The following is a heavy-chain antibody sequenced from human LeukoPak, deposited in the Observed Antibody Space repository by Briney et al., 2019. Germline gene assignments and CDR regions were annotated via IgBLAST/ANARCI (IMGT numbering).Heavy chain of an antibody. V-gene: IGHV4-59*01. CDR3: ARGHWTETITNFDY. CDR1: GGSISSYY. CDR2: IFYSGSS. D-gene: IGHD3/OR15-3a*01. J-gene: IGHJ4*02. Sequence: SETLSLTCTVSGGSISSYYWTWIRQPPGKGLDWIGYIFYSGSSNFNPSLKSRVTISVDTSKNQFSLKLKSVTAADTAVYYCARGHWTETITNFDYWGQGALVTVSS.